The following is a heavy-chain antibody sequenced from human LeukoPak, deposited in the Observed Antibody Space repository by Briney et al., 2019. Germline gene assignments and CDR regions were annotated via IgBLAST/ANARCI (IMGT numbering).Heavy chain of an antibody. Sequence: ASVKVSCKVSGYTLTELSMHWVRQAPGKGLEWMGGFDPEDGETIYAQKFQGRVTMTEDTSTDTAYMELSSLRSEDTAVYYCATLVGSGSSYGAFDIWAQGTMVTVSS. D-gene: IGHD3-10*01. CDR1: GYTLTELS. V-gene: IGHV1-24*01. J-gene: IGHJ3*02. CDR2: FDPEDGET. CDR3: ATLVGSGSSYGAFDI.